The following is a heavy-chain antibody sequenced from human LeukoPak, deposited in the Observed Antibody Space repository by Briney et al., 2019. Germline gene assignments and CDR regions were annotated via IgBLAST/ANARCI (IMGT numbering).Heavy chain of an antibody. V-gene: IGHV4-61*02. J-gene: IGHJ3*02. CDR2: IYTGGST. CDR3: ASTDRNGGAFDI. D-gene: IGHD2-8*01. CDR1: GASLSSGGYY. Sequence: SETLSLTCTVSGASLSSGGYYWSWLRQPAGKGLEWIGRIYTGGSTNYNPSLKRRVTISLDTSKNQFSLNLRSVTAADTAAYYCASTDRNGGAFDIWGQGTVVTVSS.